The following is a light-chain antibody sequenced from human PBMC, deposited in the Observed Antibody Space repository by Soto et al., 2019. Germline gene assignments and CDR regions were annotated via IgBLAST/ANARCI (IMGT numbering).Light chain of an antibody. V-gene: IGKV3-11*01. J-gene: IGKJ5*01. CDR1: QSLTTI. CDR2: DAS. CDR3: QQRSSWPIT. Sequence: EVVITQSPRALCVSPGEKAILSCRASQSLTTILAWYQQKPGQAPRLLIHDASTRATGIPARFSGSGSGTEFTLTISSLEPEDFAVYYCQQRSSWPITFGQGTRLEIK.